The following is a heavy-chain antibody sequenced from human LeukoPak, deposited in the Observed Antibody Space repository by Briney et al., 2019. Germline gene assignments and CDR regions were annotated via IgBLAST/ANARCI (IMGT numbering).Heavy chain of an antibody. D-gene: IGHD3-9*01. CDR3: ARDFEGGTFDI. Sequence: GGSLRLSCAASGFTFSRFWMNWVRQAPGRGLEWVANIDQSGGRNNYVDSVEGRFTISRDNAKISLFLEMSRLIADDTSVYFCARDFEGGTFDIWGQGTTVTVSS. V-gene: IGHV3-7*05. CDR2: IDQSGGRN. CDR1: GFTFSRFW. J-gene: IGHJ3*02.